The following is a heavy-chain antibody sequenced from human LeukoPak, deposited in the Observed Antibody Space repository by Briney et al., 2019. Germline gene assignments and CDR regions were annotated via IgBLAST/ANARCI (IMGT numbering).Heavy chain of an antibody. CDR2: IYYSGST. CDR1: GGSISSYY. CDR3: ARHPYYGSGSIDAFDI. D-gene: IGHD3-10*01. J-gene: IGHJ3*02. Sequence: PSETLSLTCTVSGGSISSYYWSWIRQPPGKGLEWIGYIYYSGSTNYNPSLKSRVTISVDTSKNQFSLKLSSVTAADTAVYYCARHPYYGSGSIDAFDIWGEGTMVTVSS. V-gene: IGHV4-59*01.